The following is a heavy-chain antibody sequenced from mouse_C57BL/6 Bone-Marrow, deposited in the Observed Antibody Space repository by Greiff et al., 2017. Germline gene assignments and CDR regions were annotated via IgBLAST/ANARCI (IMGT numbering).Heavy chain of an antibody. V-gene: IGHV1-69*01. CDR2: IDPSDSYT. CDR1: GYTFTSYW. D-gene: IGHD1-1*01. Sequence: QVQLQQSGAELVMPGASVKLSCKASGYTFTSYWMHWVKQRPGQGLEWIGEIDPSDSYTNYNQKFKGKSTLTVDKSSSTAYMQLSSLTSEDSAVYYCARLTPSSPAFDVWGTGTTVTVSS. CDR3: ARLTPSSPAFDV. J-gene: IGHJ1*03.